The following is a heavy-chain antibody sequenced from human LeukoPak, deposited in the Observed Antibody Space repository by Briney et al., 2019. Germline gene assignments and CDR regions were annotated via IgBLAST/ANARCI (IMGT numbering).Heavy chain of an antibody. J-gene: IGHJ4*02. D-gene: IGHD3-3*01. Sequence: SETLSLTCAVYGGSFSGYYWSWIRQPPGKGLEWIGEFNHSGSTNYNPSLKSRVTISVDTSKNQFSLKLSSVTAADTAVYYCAFQSEYYDFWSGYYDDYWGQGTLVTVSS. CDR2: FNHSGST. CDR1: GGSFSGYY. CDR3: AFQSEYYDFWSGYYDDY. V-gene: IGHV4-34*01.